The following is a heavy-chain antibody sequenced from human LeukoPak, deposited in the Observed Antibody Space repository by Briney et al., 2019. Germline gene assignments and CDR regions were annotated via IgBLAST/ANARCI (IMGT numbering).Heavy chain of an antibody. D-gene: IGHD3-22*01. CDR3: ARHYRHSSGYQERSYYDYYMDV. CDR1: GYSFTSYW. J-gene: IGHJ6*03. V-gene: IGHV5-51*01. CDR2: IYPGDSAT. Sequence: GESLKISCKGSGYSFTSYWIGWVRQMPGKGLEWMGSIYPGDSATRYNPSFQGQVTISADKSISTAYLQWSSLKASDTTMYYCARHYRHSSGYQERSYYDYYMDVWGKGTTVTVSS.